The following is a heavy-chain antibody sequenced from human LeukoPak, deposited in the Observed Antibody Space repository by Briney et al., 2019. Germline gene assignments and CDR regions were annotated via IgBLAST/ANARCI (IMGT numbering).Heavy chain of an antibody. V-gene: IGHV3-66*01. J-gene: IGHJ4*02. CDR1: GFTVSSNY. CDR3: ARDQVGAALDY. D-gene: IGHD1-26*01. CDR2: IYSGGST. Sequence: PGGSLRLSCAASGFTVSSNYISWVRQAPGKGLEWVSVIYSGGSTYYADSVKGRFTISRDNSKNTLYLQMNSLRAEDTAVYYCARDQVGAALDYWGQGTLVTVSS.